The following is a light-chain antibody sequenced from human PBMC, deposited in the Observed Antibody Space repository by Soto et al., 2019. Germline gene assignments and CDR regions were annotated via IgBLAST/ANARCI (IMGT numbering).Light chain of an antibody. CDR1: QSVITW. Sequence: IQMTQTPSTLSASVGDRVTITCRASQSVITWLAWYQQTPGKAPTLLIYDVSNLQFGIPSRFSGSGSETEFTLIISGLQPDDFATYYCQQYTTFTPTFGQGTKLDI. CDR3: QQYTTFTPT. CDR2: DVS. V-gene: IGKV1-5*01. J-gene: IGKJ2*01.